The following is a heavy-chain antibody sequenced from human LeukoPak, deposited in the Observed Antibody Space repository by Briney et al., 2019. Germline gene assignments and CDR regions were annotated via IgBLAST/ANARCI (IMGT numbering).Heavy chain of an antibody. CDR3: ARSDFWSGYYNDY. D-gene: IGHD3-3*01. Sequence: PGGSLRPSCAASGFTFSSYWMSWVRQAPGKGLEWVANIKQDGSEKYYVDSVKGRFTISRDNAENSLYLQMNSLRAEDTAVYYCARSDFWSGYYNDYWGQGTLVTVSS. V-gene: IGHV3-7*03. CDR2: IKQDGSEK. CDR1: GFTFSSYW. J-gene: IGHJ4*02.